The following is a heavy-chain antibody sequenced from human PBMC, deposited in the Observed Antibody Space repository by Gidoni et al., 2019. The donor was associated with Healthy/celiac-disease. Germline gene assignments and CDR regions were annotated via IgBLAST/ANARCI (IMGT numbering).Heavy chain of an antibody. CDR2: IIPIFGTA. J-gene: IGHJ6*02. CDR3: ARGPLLWFGELYYYYGMDV. CDR1: GGTFSSYA. Sequence: QVQLVQSGAEVKKPGSSVKVSCKASGGTFSSYAISWVRQAPGQGLEWMGGIIPIFGTANYAQKFQGRVTITADESTSTAYMELSSLRSEDTAVYYCARGPLLWFGELYYYYGMDVWGQGTTVTVSS. V-gene: IGHV1-69*01. D-gene: IGHD3-10*01.